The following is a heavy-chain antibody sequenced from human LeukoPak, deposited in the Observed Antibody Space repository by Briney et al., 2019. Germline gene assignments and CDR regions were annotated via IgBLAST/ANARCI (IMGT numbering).Heavy chain of an antibody. D-gene: IGHD3-3*01. J-gene: IGHJ5*02. CDR3: ARVGYRGYYDFWSGYNWFDP. V-gene: IGHV4-59*08. Sequence: SSETLSLTCTVSGGSISSYYWSWIRQPPGKGLEWIGYIYYSGSTNYNSSFKSRVTISIDTSKNQFSLKLSSVTAADTAVYYCARVGYRGYYDFWSGYNWFDPWGQGTLVTVSS. CDR2: IYYSGST. CDR1: GGSISSYY.